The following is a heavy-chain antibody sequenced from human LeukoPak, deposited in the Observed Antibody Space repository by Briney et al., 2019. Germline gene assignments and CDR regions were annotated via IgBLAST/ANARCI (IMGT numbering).Heavy chain of an antibody. CDR1: GFTFSSYW. J-gene: IGHJ4*01. CDR2: IRQDGGEK. D-gene: IGHD6-13*01. V-gene: IGHV3-7*01. Sequence: GGSLRPSCAVPGFTFSSYWMNWVRQAPGKGLEWVASIRQDGGEKSYVDSVKGRFTISRDNTKNSLYLQMSSLRAEDTAVYYCARDGTAAGLYFDLWGQGTLVTVSS. CDR3: ARDGTAAGLYFDL.